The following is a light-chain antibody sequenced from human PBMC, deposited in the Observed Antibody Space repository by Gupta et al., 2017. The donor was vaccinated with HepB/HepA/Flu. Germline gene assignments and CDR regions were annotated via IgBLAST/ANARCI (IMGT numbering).Light chain of an antibody. CDR3: QQKHYRPLP. V-gene: IGKV1-39*01. Sequence: DIQMTQSPSSLSASVGDRVNIRCRASQNINSYLNWYQQRPGKAPKLLIYGASSLIGGVPSRFRGSGSGTDFTLTFSRRQPEDFANYYCQQKHYRPLPFGHGTNVDFK. J-gene: IGKJ3*01. CDR1: QNINSY. CDR2: GAS.